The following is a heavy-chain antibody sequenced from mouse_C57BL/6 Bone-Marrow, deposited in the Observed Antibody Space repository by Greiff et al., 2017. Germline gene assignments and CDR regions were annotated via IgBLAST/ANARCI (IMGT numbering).Heavy chain of an antibody. CDR1: GYTFTDYY. CDR3: ARSADYYGSSLYWYFDV. J-gene: IGHJ1*03. CDR2: IYPGSGNT. D-gene: IGHD1-1*01. Sequence: VQLQQSGPELVKPGASVKISCKASGYTFTDYYINWVKQRPGQGLEWIGWIYPGSGNTKYNEKFKGKATLTVDTSSSTAYMQLSSLTSEDSAVYFCARSADYYGSSLYWYFDVWGTGTTVTVSS. V-gene: IGHV1-84*01.